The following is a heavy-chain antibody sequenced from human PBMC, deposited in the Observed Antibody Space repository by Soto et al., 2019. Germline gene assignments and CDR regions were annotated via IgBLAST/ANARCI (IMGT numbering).Heavy chain of an antibody. CDR1: GFTFSSYA. J-gene: IGHJ4*02. D-gene: IGHD2-15*01. Sequence: GGSLRLSCAASGFTFSSYAMSWVRQAPGKGLEWVSAISGSGGSTYYADSVKGRFTISRDNAKNTLYLQMNSLRAEDTAVYYCAKSGIVVVVAATHFDYWGQGTLVTVSS. CDR3: AKSGIVVVVAATHFDY. V-gene: IGHV3-23*01. CDR2: ISGSGGST.